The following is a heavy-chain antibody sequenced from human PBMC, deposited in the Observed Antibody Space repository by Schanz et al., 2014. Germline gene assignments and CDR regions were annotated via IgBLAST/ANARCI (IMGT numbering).Heavy chain of an antibody. V-gene: IGHV3-7*01. CDR3: ARDKGGYYPFDY. CDR2: IKQDGIVK. Sequence: EVQLVESGGGLVQPGGSLRLSCAASGFTFGNFFMSWVRQAPGKGLGWVANIKQDGIVKYYVDSVKGRFTISRDNARNSLYLQMNTLTADDTAVYYCARDKGGYYPFDYWGRGTLVTVSS. J-gene: IGHJ4*02. D-gene: IGHD3-3*01. CDR1: GFTFGNFF.